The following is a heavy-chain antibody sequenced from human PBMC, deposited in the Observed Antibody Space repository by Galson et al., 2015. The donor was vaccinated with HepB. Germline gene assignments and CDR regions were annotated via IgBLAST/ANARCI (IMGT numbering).Heavy chain of an antibody. CDR2: TYYRSKWYN. V-gene: IGHV6-1*01. J-gene: IGHJ4*02. CDR1: GDSVSSNSAA. Sequence: CAISGDSVSSNSAAWNWIRQSPSRGLEWLGRTYYRSKWYNDYAVSVKSRITINPDTSKNQFSLQLNSVTPEDTAVYYCARGSTYYYDSSGYYYPFDYWGQGTLVTVSS. CDR3: ARGSTYYYDSSGYYYPFDY. D-gene: IGHD3-22*01.